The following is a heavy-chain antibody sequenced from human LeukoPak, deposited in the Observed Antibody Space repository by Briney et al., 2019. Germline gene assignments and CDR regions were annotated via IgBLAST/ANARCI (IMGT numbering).Heavy chain of an antibody. CDR3: ARDKRGYSGYDYDY. Sequence: GGSLRLSCAASGFTFSDYYMSWIRQAPGKGLEWVSYISSSSSYTNYADSVKGRFTISRDNAKNSLYLQMSSLRAEDTAVYYCARDKRGYSGYDYDYWGQGTLVTVSS. D-gene: IGHD5-12*01. J-gene: IGHJ4*02. CDR1: GFTFSDYY. CDR2: ISSSSSYT. V-gene: IGHV3-11*06.